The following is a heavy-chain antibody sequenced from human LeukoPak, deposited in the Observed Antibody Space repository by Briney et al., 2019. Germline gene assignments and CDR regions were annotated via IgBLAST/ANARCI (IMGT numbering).Heavy chain of an antibody. J-gene: IGHJ4*02. Sequence: GGSLRLSCAASEFSVSSNYMSWVRQAPGKGLEGVSLIYTGGTTYYADSVNGRFTISRDKTKNTLYLQMNSLRAEDTAVYYCARDTGYGSGSFDYWGQGTLVTVSS. CDR2: IYTGGTT. V-gene: IGHV3-53*01. CDR1: EFSVSSNY. CDR3: ARDTGYGSGSFDY. D-gene: IGHD3-10*01.